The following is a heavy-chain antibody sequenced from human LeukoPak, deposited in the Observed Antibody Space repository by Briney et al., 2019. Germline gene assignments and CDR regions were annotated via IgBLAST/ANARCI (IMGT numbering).Heavy chain of an antibody. V-gene: IGHV1-69*13. CDR2: IIPIFGTA. CDR3: AREPKPYYYDSSGYYRVYYFDY. J-gene: IGHJ4*02. CDR1: GGTFSSYA. D-gene: IGHD3-22*01. Sequence: ASVKVSCXASGGTFSSYAISWVRQARGQGLEWMGGIIPIFGTANYAQKFQGRVTITADESTSTAYMELSSLRSEDTAVYYCAREPKPYYYDSSGYYRVYYFDYWGQGTLVTVSS.